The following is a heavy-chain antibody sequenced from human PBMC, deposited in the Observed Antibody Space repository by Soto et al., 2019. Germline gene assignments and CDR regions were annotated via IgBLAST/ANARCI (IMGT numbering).Heavy chain of an antibody. J-gene: IGHJ4*01. Sequence: GGSLRLSCAASGFTFSSYWMSWVRQAPGKGLEWVANIKQDGSEKYYVDSVKGRFTISRDNAKNSLSLQMNSLRAEDTAVYYCASRYYDNWINYYYFDYLAQGTLVIVSS. V-gene: IGHV3-7*03. CDR1: GFTFSSYW. CDR3: ASRYYDNWINYYYFDY. CDR2: IKQDGSEK. D-gene: IGHD3-3*01.